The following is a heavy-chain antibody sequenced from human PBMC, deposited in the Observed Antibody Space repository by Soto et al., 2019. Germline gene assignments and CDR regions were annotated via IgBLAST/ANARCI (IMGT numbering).Heavy chain of an antibody. Sequence: QVQLVQSGAEVKKPGASVKVSCKASGYTFTGYYMHWVRQAPGQGLEWMGWINPNSGDTSIAQKFQGRVTMTRDTSITTAYMELSRLRSDDTAVFYCARGHCSSTSCYGSDYYYGLDVWGQGTTVTVSS. CDR1: GYTFTGYY. CDR2: INPNSGDT. CDR3: ARGHCSSTSCYGSDYYYGLDV. J-gene: IGHJ6*02. D-gene: IGHD2-2*01. V-gene: IGHV1-2*02.